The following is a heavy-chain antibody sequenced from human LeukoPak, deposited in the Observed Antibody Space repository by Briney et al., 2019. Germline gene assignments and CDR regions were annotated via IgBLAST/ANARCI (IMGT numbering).Heavy chain of an antibody. J-gene: IGHJ4*02. CDR1: GFTFSSYA. V-gene: IGHV3-23*01. CDR3: AKDSGYDDYHEY. CDR2: ISGSGGST. D-gene: IGHD5-12*01. Sequence: AGGSLRLYCAASGFTFSSYAMSWVRQAPGKGLEWVSAISGSGGSTYYADSVKGRFTISRDNSKNTLYLQMNSLRAEDTAVYYCAKDSGYDDYHEYWGQGTLVTVSS.